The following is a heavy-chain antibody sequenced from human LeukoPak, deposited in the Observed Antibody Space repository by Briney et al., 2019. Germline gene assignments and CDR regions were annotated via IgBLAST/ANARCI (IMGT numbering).Heavy chain of an antibody. CDR3: ARDPSPMGTTVVTAWGYYYYMDV. CDR2: ISSSSSYI. D-gene: IGHD4-23*01. V-gene: IGHV3-21*01. J-gene: IGHJ6*03. CDR1: GFTFSSYS. Sequence: GGSLRLSCAASGFTFSSYSMNWVRQAPGKGLEWVSSISSSSSYIYYADSVKGRFTISRDNAKNSLYLQMNSLRAEDTAVYYCARDPSPMGTTVVTAWGYYYYMDVWGKGTTVTVSS.